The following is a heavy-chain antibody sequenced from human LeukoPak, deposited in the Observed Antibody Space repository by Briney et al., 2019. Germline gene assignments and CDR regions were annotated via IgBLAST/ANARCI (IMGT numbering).Heavy chain of an antibody. CDR3: ARDGPPVDGTIQSLILLGYWFDS. V-gene: IGHV3-30-3*01. Sequence: GGSLRLSCAASGFTLSNYGMHWVRQAPGKGLEWVAVITYDGSNKYYADSVKGRFTISRDNRKNTLYLQMNSLRTDDTAVYYCARDGPPVDGTIQSLILLGYWFDSWGQGTLVTVSS. J-gene: IGHJ5*01. CDR1: GFTLSNYG. D-gene: IGHD6-19*01. CDR2: ITYDGSNK.